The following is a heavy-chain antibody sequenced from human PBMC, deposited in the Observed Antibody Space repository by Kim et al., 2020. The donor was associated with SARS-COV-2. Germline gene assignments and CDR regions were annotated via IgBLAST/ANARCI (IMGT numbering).Heavy chain of an antibody. CDR3: FSSDWAKGTFDL. V-gene: IGHV3-7*03. Sequence: YYVDSVKGRFTISRDNGKNSLYVQMNRLRVEDTAIYYCFSSDWAKGTFDLWRQGVMVTVSS. D-gene: IGHD6-25*01. J-gene: IGHJ4*02.